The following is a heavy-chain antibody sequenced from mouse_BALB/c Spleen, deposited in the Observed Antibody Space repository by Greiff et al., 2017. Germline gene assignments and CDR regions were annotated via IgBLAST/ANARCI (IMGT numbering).Heavy chain of an antibody. D-gene: IGHD2-1*01. CDR1: GFAFSSYD. CDR3: ARHRNYEDAMDY. CDR2: ISSGGGST. V-gene: IGHV5-12-1*01. J-gene: IGHJ4*01. Sequence: EVKVVESGGGLVKPGGSLKLSCAASGFAFSSYDMSWVRQTPEKRLEWVAYISSGGGSTYYPDTVKGRFTISRDNAKNTLYLQMSSLKSEDTAMYYCARHRNYEDAMDYWGQGTSVTVSS.